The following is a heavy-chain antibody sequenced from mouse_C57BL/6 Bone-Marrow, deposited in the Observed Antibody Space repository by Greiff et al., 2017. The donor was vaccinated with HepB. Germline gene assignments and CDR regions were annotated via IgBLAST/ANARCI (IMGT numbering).Heavy chain of an antibody. CDR1: GYAFSSSW. V-gene: IGHV1-82*01. J-gene: IGHJ1*03. CDR2: IYPGDGDT. CDR3: ARGKYFDV. Sequence: VQLQQSGPELVKPGASVKISCKASGYAFSSSWMNWVKQRPGKGLEWIGRIYPGDGDTNYNGKFKGKATLTADKSSSTAYMQLSSLTSEDSAVYFCARGKYFDVWGTGTTVTVSS.